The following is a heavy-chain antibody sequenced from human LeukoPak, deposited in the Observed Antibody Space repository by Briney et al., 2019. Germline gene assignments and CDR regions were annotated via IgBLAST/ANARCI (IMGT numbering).Heavy chain of an antibody. V-gene: IGHV4-59*01. CDR1: GGSISSYY. CDR2: ISYSGST. Sequence: PSETLSLTCTVSGGSISSYYWSWIRQPPGKGLEWIGHISYSGSTNYNPSLNSRLIISIDTSANQFSLKLSSVTAADTAVYYCARVSGATITTYYGIDVWGQGTTVTVSS. D-gene: IGHD5-24*01. CDR3: ARVSGATITTYYGIDV. J-gene: IGHJ6*02.